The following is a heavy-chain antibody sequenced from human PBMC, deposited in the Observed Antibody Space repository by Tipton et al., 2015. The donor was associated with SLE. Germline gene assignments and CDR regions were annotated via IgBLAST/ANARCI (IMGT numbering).Heavy chain of an antibody. D-gene: IGHD6-19*01. V-gene: IGHV4-39*07. CDR1: GGSISSSSYY. J-gene: IGHJ4*02. CDR3: ARAGSVAGTKYFDY. Sequence: TLSLTCTVSGGSISSSSYYWGWIRQPPGKGLEWIGSIYYSGSTYYNPSLKSRVTISVDTFKNQFSLKLSSVTAADTAVYYCARAGSVAGTKYFDYWGQGTLVTVSS. CDR2: IYYSGST.